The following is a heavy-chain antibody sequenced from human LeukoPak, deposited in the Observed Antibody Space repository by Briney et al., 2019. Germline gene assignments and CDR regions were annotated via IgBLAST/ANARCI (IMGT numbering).Heavy chain of an antibody. CDR3: ARRYFDY. V-gene: IGHV4-30-2*01. CDR1: GGSMSSGSFS. Sequence: SETLSLTCAVSGGSMSSGSFSWSWIRQPPGKGLEWIGYIFHSGSTSYNPSLKSRVAISVDTSKNQFSLKLNSVTATDTAVYYCARRYFDYWGQGTLVTVSS. CDR2: IFHSGST. J-gene: IGHJ4*02.